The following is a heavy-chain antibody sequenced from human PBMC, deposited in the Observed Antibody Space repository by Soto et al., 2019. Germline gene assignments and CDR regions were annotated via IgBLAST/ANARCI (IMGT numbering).Heavy chain of an antibody. CDR2: INAGNGNT. CDR1: GYTFTSYA. J-gene: IGHJ5*02. CDR3: ARSPPAYYYGNWFDP. Sequence: QVQLVQSGAEVKKPGASVKVSCKASGYTFTSYAMHWVRQAPGQRLEWMGWINAGNGNTKYSQKFQGRVTLTRDTSASKDYMELSSLRSEDTAVYYCARSPPAYYYGNWFDPWGQGTLVTVSS. V-gene: IGHV1-3*01. D-gene: IGHD3-10*01.